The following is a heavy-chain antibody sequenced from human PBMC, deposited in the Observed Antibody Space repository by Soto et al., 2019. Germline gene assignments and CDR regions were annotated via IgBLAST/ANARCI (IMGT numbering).Heavy chain of an antibody. CDR2: ISAYNGNT. CDR1: GYTFTNYG. J-gene: IGHJ5*02. V-gene: IGHV1-18*01. Sequence: QVQLVQSGAEVKKPGASVKVSCKASGYTFTNYGISWGRQAPGQGLEWMGWISAYNGNTNYAQKLQGRVIMTTDPSTTTAYMELRSLRYDDTAVYYCARDQGLLWFGQSSTWGQGPLVTVSS. D-gene: IGHD3-10*01. CDR3: ARDQGLLWFGQSST.